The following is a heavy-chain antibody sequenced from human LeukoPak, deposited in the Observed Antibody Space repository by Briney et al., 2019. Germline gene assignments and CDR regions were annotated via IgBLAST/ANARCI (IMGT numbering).Heavy chain of an antibody. CDR1: GFTFSSYS. Sequence: PGGSLRLPCAASGFTFSSYSMNWVRQAPGKGLEWVSSISSSSSYIYYADSVKGRFTISRDNAKNSLYLQMNSLRAEDTAVYYCARTVNYLWGLGYGMDVWGQGTTVTVSS. D-gene: IGHD5-24*01. CDR3: ARTVNYLWGLGYGMDV. J-gene: IGHJ6*02. CDR2: ISSSSSYI. V-gene: IGHV3-21*01.